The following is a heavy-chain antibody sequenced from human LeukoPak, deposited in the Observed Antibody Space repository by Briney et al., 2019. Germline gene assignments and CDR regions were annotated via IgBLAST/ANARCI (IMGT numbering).Heavy chain of an antibody. CDR1: GFTFSSYA. D-gene: IGHD4-23*01. Sequence: GGSLRLSCAASGFTFSSYAMSWVRQAPGKGLEWVSVISGSGTNTYYADSVKGRFTISRDNAKNSLYLQMNSLRAEDTAVYYCARDYGGSSPFGYWGQGTLVTVSS. CDR2: ISGSGTNT. CDR3: ARDYGGSSPFGY. V-gene: IGHV3-23*01. J-gene: IGHJ4*02.